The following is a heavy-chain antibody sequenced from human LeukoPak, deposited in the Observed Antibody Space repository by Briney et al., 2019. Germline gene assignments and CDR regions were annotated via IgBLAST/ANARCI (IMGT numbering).Heavy chain of an antibody. Sequence: SETLSLTCTVSGGSISGSIYYWGWIRQPPGKGLEWIGSICYSGSTYYNPSLKSRVTISVDTSKNEFSLKLSSVTAADTAVYYCWRHPEAGDGSGSYFDYWGQGTLVTVSS. V-gene: IGHV4-39*01. D-gene: IGHD3-10*01. CDR3: WRHPEAGDGSGSYFDY. CDR2: ICYSGST. CDR1: GGSISGSIYY. J-gene: IGHJ4*02.